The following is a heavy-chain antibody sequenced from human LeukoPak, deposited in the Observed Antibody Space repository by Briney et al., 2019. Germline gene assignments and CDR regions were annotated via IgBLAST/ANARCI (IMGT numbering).Heavy chain of an antibody. CDR3: TTAPTASGY. J-gene: IGHJ4*02. D-gene: IGHD4-17*01. CDR1: GFTFSNAW. CDR2: IKSKTDGATT. Sequence: GGSLRLSCAASGFTFSNAWMSWVRQAPGKGLEWVGRIKSKTDGATTDYAAPVKGRFTISRDDSKNTLYLQMNSLKTEDTAVYYCTTAPTASGYWGQGTLVTVSS. V-gene: IGHV3-15*01.